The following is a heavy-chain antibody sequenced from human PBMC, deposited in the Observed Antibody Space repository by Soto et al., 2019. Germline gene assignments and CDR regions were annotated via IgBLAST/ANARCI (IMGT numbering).Heavy chain of an antibody. D-gene: IGHD1-26*01. V-gene: IGHV2-70*01. Sequence: SGPTLVNPTQTLTLTCTFSGFSLSTSGMCVSWIRQPPGKALEWLALIDWDDDKYYSTSLKTRLTISKDTSKNQVVLTMTNMDPVDTATYYCARMGSGSYPGCYGMDVWGQGNTVTVSS. J-gene: IGHJ6*02. CDR2: IDWDDDK. CDR1: GFSLSTSGMC. CDR3: ARMGSGSYPGCYGMDV.